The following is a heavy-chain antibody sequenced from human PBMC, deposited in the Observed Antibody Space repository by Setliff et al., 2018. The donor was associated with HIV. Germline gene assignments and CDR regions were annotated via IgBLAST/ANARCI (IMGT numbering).Heavy chain of an antibody. CDR3: STGPSRVSDGIADF. CDR2: ISGTAYNT. V-gene: IGHV3-23*01. Sequence: PGGSLRLSCAASGFMFSNYAMTWVRQAPGKGLEWVSSISGTAYNTYYADSVKGRSTISRDNSKNTLYLQIDNLGAEDTAIYYCSTGPSRVSDGIADFWGPGTLVTVSS. J-gene: IGHJ4*02. CDR1: GFMFSNYA. D-gene: IGHD1-1*01.